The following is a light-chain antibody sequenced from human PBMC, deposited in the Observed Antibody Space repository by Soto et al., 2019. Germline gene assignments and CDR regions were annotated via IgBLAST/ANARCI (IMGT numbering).Light chain of an antibody. CDR1: SGHSNYA. V-gene: IGLV4-69*01. J-gene: IGLJ3*02. CDR3: QTWGTGLGV. CDR2: LNSDGSD. Sequence: QLVLTQSPSASASLGASVKLTCTLSSGHSNYAIAWHQQQPEKGPRCLMKLNSDGSDFKGDGIPDRFSGSSSGAERYLTISSLQSEDEADYYCQTWGTGLGVFGGGTKLTVL.